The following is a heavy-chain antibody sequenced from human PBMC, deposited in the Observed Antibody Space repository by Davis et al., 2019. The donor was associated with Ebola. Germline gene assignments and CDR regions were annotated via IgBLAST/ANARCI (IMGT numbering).Heavy chain of an antibody. CDR2: IDDSGGGT. Sequence: PWGSLRLSCAASGFTFSSYGMTWVRQAPGKGLEWVASIDDSGGGTYYAVSVKGRFTVSRDNSKNTLYVQLNSLRSEDTAVYYCAKRVEYSSSFAYFDYWGQGALVTVSS. J-gene: IGHJ4*02. CDR3: AKRVEYSSSFAYFDY. D-gene: IGHD6-6*01. CDR1: GFTFSSYG. V-gene: IGHV3-23*01.